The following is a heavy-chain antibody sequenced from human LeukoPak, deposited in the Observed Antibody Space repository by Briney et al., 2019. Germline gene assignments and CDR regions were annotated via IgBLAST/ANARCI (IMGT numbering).Heavy chain of an antibody. V-gene: IGHV4-39*01. CDR1: GGSINSSDYY. D-gene: IGHD5-24*01. J-gene: IGHJ4*02. CDR2: IYHSGSM. Sequence: SETLSLTCTVSGGSINSSDYYWGWIRQPPGKGLEWIGSIYHSGSMYASLKSRVTISVDTPKNQFSLKMSSVSAADTAVYYCARHATSSTSGPPYDYWGQGTLVTVSS. CDR3: ARHATSSTSGPPYDY.